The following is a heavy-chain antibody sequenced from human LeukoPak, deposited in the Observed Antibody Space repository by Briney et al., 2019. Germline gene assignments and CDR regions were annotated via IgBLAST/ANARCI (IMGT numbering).Heavy chain of an antibody. V-gene: IGHV1-46*01. J-gene: IGHJ5*02. D-gene: IGHD2-2*01. CDR1: GYTFTSYY. CDR2: INPSGGST. Sequence: ASVKVSCKASGYTFTSYYMYWVRQAPGQGLEWMGIINPSGGSTSYAQKFQGRVTMTRDTSTSTVYMELSSLRSEDTAVYYCARDELPLAARKLLSPNWFDPWGQGTLVTVSS. CDR3: ARDELPLAARKLLSPNWFDP.